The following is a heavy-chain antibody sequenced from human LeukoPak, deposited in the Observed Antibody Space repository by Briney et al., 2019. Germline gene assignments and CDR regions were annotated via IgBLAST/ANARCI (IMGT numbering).Heavy chain of an antibody. CDR3: ARDRKWLRNYFDY. Sequence: QAGGSLRLSCAASGFTFSSYAMHWVRQAPGKGLEWVAVISYDGSNEYYADSVKGRFTISRDNSKNTLYLQMNSLRAEDTAVYYCARDRKWLRNYFDYWGQGTLVTVSS. J-gene: IGHJ4*02. CDR2: ISYDGSNE. V-gene: IGHV3-30-3*01. CDR1: GFTFSSYA. D-gene: IGHD5-12*01.